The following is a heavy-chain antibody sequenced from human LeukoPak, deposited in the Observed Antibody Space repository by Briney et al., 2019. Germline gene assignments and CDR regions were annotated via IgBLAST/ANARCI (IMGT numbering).Heavy chain of an antibody. J-gene: IGHJ6*02. Sequence: GGSLRLSCAASGFTVSSNYMTWVRQAPGKGLEWVSVIYSGGSTHYADSVKGRFTISRDNAKNSLYLQMNSLRAEDTAVYYCARDLEEYYYYGMDVWGQGTTVTVSS. D-gene: IGHD5-24*01. V-gene: IGHV3-66*01. CDR1: GFTVSSNY. CDR2: IYSGGST. CDR3: ARDLEEYYYYGMDV.